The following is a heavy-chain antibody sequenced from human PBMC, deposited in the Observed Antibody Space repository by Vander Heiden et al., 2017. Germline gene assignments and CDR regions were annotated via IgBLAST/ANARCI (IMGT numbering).Heavy chain of an antibody. CDR2: IYYSGST. CDR1: SGSISSSSYS. Sequence: QLQLQESRPGLVTPSEPPSLPCTVSSGSISSSSYSWGWLRKPPGKGLEWIGSIYYSGSTYYTPSLKSRVTISVDTSKNQFSLKLSSVTAADTAVYYCARLKTAVGYWGQGTLVTVSS. V-gene: IGHV4-39*01. CDR3: ARLKTAVGY. D-gene: IGHD2-15*01. J-gene: IGHJ4*02.